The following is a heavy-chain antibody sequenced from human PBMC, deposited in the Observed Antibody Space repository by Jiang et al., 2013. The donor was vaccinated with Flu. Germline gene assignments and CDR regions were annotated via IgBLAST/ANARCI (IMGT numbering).Heavy chain of an antibody. D-gene: IGHD2-21*02. V-gene: IGHV2-5*01. J-gene: IGHJ3*02. CDR3: AHRIVVVTAIPHDAFDI. Sequence: KPTQTLTLTCTFSGFSLSTSGVGVGWIRQPPGKALEWLALIYWNDDKRYSPSLKSRLTITKDTSKNQVVLTMTNMDPVDTATYYCAHRIVVVTAIPHDAFDIWGQGTMVTVSS. CDR1: GFSLSTSGVG. CDR2: IYWNDDK.